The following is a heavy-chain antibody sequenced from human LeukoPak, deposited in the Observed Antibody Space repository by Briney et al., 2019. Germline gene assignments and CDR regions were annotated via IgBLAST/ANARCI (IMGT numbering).Heavy chain of an antibody. D-gene: IGHD4-17*01. CDR3: ARFGTTVTRNY. J-gene: IGHJ4*02. CDR2: TNWNGGST. CDR1: GFTFDDYG. V-gene: IGHV3-20*04. Sequence: PGGSLRLSCVASGFTFDDYGMGWVRQVPGKGLKWVSGTNWNGGSTGYADSVKGRFTISRDNAKNSLYLQMNSLRAEDTAVYYCARFGTTVTRNYWGQGTLVTVSS.